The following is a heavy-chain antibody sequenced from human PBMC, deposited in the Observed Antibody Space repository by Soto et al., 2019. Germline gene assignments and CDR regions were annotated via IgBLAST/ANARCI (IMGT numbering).Heavy chain of an antibody. Sequence: ASVKVSCKASGYTFSTYGISWVRQAPGQGLEWMGWINNYNGKTKYAQKVQGRVTMTTDTSTSTAYMELRSLRSDDTAVYYCARLDYYDSSGYYSPFDSWGQGTLVTVSS. J-gene: IGHJ4*02. CDR2: INNYNGKT. CDR3: ARLDYYDSSGYYSPFDS. V-gene: IGHV1-18*01. D-gene: IGHD3-22*01. CDR1: GYTFSTYG.